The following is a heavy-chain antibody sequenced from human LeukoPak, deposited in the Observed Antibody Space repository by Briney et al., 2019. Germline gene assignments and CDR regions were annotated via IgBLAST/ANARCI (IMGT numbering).Heavy chain of an antibody. J-gene: IGHJ4*02. D-gene: IGHD1-7*01. CDR1: GHTFTSYG. CDR2: ISAHNGNT. Sequence: ASVKVSCKASGHTFTSYGISWVRQAPGQGLEWMGWISAHNGNTNYAQKLQGRVTMTTDTSTSTAYMELRSLRSDDTAVYYCARDPSASGTLNYWGQGTLVTVSS. CDR3: ARDPSASGTLNY. V-gene: IGHV1-18*01.